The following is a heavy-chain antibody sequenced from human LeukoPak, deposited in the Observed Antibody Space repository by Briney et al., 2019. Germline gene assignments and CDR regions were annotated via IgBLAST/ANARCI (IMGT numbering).Heavy chain of an antibody. V-gene: IGHV1-24*01. D-gene: IGHD3-16*01. J-gene: IGHJ3*02. CDR1: GYTLSELS. Sequence: ASVKVSCKVSGYTLSELSMHWVRQAPGKGLEWMGGFDSEDGETIYAQKFQGRVAMTEDTSTDTGYMELSSLRSEDTAVYHCVTGPLVMRAFDIWGQGTMVTVSS. CDR2: FDSEDGET. CDR3: VTGPLVMRAFDI.